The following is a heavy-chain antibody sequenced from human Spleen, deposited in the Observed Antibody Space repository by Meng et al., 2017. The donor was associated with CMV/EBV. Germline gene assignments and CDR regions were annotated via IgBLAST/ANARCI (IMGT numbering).Heavy chain of an antibody. CDR1: GFTFDDYG. V-gene: IGHV3-20*01. CDR3: ARAHLRGGYDY. Sequence: GESLKISCAASGFTFDDYGMSWVRQAPGKGLEWVSGINWNGGSTGYADSVKGRFTISRDNAKNSLYLQMNSLRAEDTALYHCARAHLRGGYDYWGQGTRVTVSS. D-gene: IGHD3-10*01. CDR2: INWNGGST. J-gene: IGHJ4*02.